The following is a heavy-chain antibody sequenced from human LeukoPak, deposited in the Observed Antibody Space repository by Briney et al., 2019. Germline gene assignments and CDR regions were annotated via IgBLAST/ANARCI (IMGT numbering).Heavy chain of an antibody. V-gene: IGHV3-74*01. Sequence: GGSLRLSCAASGFTFSNYWMHWVRHVPGEGPVWVSRINGDGSVITYADSVKGRFTISRDNAKNTLFLQMNSLRVEDTAVYYCAISAFYDRSAYYYDYWGQGTLVTVSS. J-gene: IGHJ4*02. CDR2: INGDGSVI. CDR1: GFTFSNYW. CDR3: AISAFYDRSAYYYDY. D-gene: IGHD3-22*01.